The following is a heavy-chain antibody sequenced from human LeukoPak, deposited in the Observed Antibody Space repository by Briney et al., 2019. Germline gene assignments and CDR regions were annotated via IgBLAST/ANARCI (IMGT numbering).Heavy chain of an antibody. J-gene: IGHJ5*02. CDR3: AKDGYDFWSGEDWFDP. V-gene: IGHV3-64*01. Sequence: PGGSLRLSCAASGFTFSSYAMHWVRQAPGKGLEYVSAISSNGGSTYYANSVKGRFTISRDNSKNTLYLQMGSLRAEDMAVYYCAKDGYDFWSGEDWFDPWGQGTLVTVSS. CDR1: GFTFSSYA. D-gene: IGHD3-3*01. CDR2: ISSNGGST.